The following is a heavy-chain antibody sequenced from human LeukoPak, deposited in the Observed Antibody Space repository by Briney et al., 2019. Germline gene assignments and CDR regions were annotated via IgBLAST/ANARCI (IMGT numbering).Heavy chain of an antibody. J-gene: IGHJ4*02. CDR1: GFTFSDYY. V-gene: IGHV3-11*04. CDR3: ANIDFVSSGFYFDY. CDR2: ISSSGSTR. Sequence: GGSLRLSCAASGFTFSDYYMSWIRQAPGKGLEWVSYISSSGSTRHYADSVKGRFTISRDSAKKSLYLQMNSLGAEDTAVYYCANIDFVSSGFYFDYWGQGTLVTVSS. D-gene: IGHD6-19*01.